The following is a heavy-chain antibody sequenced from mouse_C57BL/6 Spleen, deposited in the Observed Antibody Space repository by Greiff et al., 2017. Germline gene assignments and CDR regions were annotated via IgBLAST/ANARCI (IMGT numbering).Heavy chain of an antibody. CDR3: ARLPIYYYGSGYAMDY. CDR1: GYTFTSYT. J-gene: IGHJ4*01. V-gene: IGHV1-4*01. Sequence: VQLQESGAELARPGASVKMSCKASGYTFTSYTMHWVKQRPGQGLEWIGYINPSSGYTNYNGKFKGKATLTADKSSSTAYMQLSSLTSEDSAVYFCARLPIYYYGSGYAMDYWGQGTSVTVSS. CDR2: INPSSGYT. D-gene: IGHD1-1*01.